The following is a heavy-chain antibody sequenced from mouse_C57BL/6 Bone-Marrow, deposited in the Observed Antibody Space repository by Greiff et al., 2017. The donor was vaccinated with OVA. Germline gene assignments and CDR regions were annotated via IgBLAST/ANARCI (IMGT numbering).Heavy chain of an antibody. Sequence: EVKLMESGGGLVQPKGSLKLSCAASGFSFNTYAMNWVRQAPGKGLEWVARIRSKSNNYATYYADSVKDRFTISRDDSESMLYLQMNNLKTEDTAMYYCVRQGLRLRFAYGGQGTLVTVSA. J-gene: IGHJ3*01. CDR3: VRQGLRLRFAY. CDR1: GFSFNTYA. D-gene: IGHD2-4*01. CDR2: IRSKSNNYAT. V-gene: IGHV10-1*01.